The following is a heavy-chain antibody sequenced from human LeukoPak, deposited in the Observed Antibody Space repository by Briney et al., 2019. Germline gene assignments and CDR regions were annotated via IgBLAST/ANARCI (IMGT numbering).Heavy chain of an antibody. CDR1: GFAFSSKY. J-gene: IGHJ4*02. V-gene: IGHV3-66*01. CDR3: ARDAETSLAN. D-gene: IGHD5-24*01. Sequence: GGSLRLSCAASGFAFSSKYMNWVRQAPGKGLEWVTVIYLDGRADYADSVKGRFTISSDNSKNTVYLQMNSLKDEDTAVCYCARDAETSLANWGQGTLVTVSP. CDR2: IYLDGRA.